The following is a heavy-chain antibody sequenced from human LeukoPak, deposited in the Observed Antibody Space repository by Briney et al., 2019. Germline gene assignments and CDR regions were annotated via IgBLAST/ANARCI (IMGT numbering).Heavy chain of an antibody. CDR2: INYSGST. D-gene: IGHD3-16*02. CDR1: GGSFSDYY. CDR3: ARGRCDYVWGSYRVKAFDI. J-gene: IGHJ3*02. V-gene: IGHV4-34*01. Sequence: SETLSLTCDVYGGSFSDYYWSWIRQPPGKGLEGIGEINYSGSTNYNPSPKRRVSISEDTSKNQFSLKLSSVAAADTAVYYCARGRCDYVWGSYRVKAFDIWGQGTMVTVSS.